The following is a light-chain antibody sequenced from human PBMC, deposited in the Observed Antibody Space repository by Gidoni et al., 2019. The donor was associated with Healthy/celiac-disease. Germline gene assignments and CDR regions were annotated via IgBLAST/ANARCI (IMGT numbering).Light chain of an antibody. V-gene: IGKV3-20*01. CDR1: QSVSSSY. CDR3: QQYGSSPFT. Sequence: EIVLTQSPGTLSLSPGERATLSCRASQSVSSSYLAWYQQKPGQAPRLLLYGASSRATGIPDSFSGSGSGTDFTLTISRLEPEDFAVYYCQQYGSSPFTFGPGTKVDIK. CDR2: GAS. J-gene: IGKJ3*01.